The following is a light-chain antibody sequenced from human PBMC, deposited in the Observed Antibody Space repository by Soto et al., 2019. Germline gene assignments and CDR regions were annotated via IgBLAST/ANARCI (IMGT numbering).Light chain of an antibody. Sequence: DIQLTQSPSFLSASVGDRVTITCRASQGISSYLAWYQQKPGKAPKVLIYAASTLQSGVPSRFSGSGSGTEFTLTINSLQPEDFATYYCQQLNSYPLFGGGTKVEIK. CDR3: QQLNSYPL. V-gene: IGKV1-9*01. J-gene: IGKJ4*01. CDR1: QGISSY. CDR2: AAS.